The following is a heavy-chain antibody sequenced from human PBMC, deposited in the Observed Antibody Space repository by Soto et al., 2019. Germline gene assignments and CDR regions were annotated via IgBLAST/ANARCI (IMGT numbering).Heavy chain of an antibody. J-gene: IGHJ6*02. CDR2: IWYDGSNK. D-gene: IGHD3-16*01. V-gene: IGHV3-33*01. Sequence: PGGSLRLSCAASGFTFSSYGMHWVRQAPGKGLKWVAVIWYDGSNKYYADSVKGRFTISRDNSKNTLYLQMNSLRAEDTAVYYCARPDTTTYGDYYYYYGMDVWGQGTTVTVSS. CDR3: ARPDTTTYGDYYYYYGMDV. CDR1: GFTFSSYG.